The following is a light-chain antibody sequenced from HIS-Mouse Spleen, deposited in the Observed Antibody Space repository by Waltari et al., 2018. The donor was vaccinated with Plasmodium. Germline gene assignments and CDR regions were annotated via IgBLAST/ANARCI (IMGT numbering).Light chain of an antibody. V-gene: IGLV2-11*01. Sequence: QSALTQPRSVSGSPGQSVTISCTGPSSDVGCYNYDSWSQQHPGKAPKPMIYDVSKRPSGVPDRFSGSKSGNTASLTISGLQAEDEADYYCCSYAGSYTYVFGTGTKVTVL. CDR2: DVS. CDR3: CSYAGSYTYV. J-gene: IGLJ1*01. CDR1: SSDVGCYNY.